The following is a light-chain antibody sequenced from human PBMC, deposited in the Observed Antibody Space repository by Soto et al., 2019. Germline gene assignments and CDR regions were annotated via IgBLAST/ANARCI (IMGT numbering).Light chain of an antibody. Sequence: DVVMTQSPGSLAVSLGERATINCKSSQPLFYGSSDRNYLAWYQQMPGQPPKLLISLASTRESGVPDRFSGAGSGTDFTLTISDLQAEDVAVYYCQHYYNIPRTFGQGTKLEIK. CDR1: QPLFYGSSDRNY. CDR3: QHYYNIPRT. V-gene: IGKV4-1*01. J-gene: IGKJ2*01. CDR2: LAS.